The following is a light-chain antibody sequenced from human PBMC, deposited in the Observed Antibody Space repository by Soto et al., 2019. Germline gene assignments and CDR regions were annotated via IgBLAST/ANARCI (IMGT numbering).Light chain of an antibody. CDR3: SSYAGNNNYV. V-gene: IGLV2-8*01. CDR1: SSDIGDYNY. Sequence: QSTLTQLPSASGSPGQSVTFSCTGTSSDIGDYNYVSWYQQHPGKAPQLMIYEVTKRPSGVPDRFSGSKSGNTASLTVSGLQADDGTDYYCSSYAGNNNYVFGTGTK. J-gene: IGLJ1*01. CDR2: EVT.